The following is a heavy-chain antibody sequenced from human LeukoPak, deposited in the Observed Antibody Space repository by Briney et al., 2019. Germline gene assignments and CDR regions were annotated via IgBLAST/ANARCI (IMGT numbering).Heavy chain of an antibody. Sequence: ASVKVSCKASGYTFTGYYMHWVRQAPGQGLEWMGWMNPNSGNTGYAQKFQGRVTMTRNTSISTAYMELSSLRSEDTAVYYCARARRNYCSSTSCYALFYYYMDVWGKGATVTISS. J-gene: IGHJ6*03. CDR2: MNPNSGNT. CDR1: GYTFTGYY. CDR3: ARARRNYCSSTSCYALFYYYMDV. D-gene: IGHD2-2*01. V-gene: IGHV1-8*02.